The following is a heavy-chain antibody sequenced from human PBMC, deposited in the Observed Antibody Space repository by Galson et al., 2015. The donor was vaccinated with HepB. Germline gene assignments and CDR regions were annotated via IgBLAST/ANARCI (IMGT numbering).Heavy chain of an antibody. J-gene: IGHJ2*01. CDR3: ARKLAPYWYFDL. D-gene: IGHD1-1*01. V-gene: IGHV3-21*01. CDR1: GFTFSSYS. CDR2: ISSSSSYI. Sequence: SLRLSCAASGFTFSSYSMNWVRQAPGKGLEWVSSISSSSSYIYYADSVKGRFTISRDNAKNSLYLQMNSLRAEDTAVYYCARKLAPYWYFDLWGRGTLVTVSS.